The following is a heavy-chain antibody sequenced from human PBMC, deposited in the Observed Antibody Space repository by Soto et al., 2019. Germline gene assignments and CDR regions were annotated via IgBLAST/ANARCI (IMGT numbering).Heavy chain of an antibody. J-gene: IGHJ6*04. CDR3: AKDKRGTTIFGAAMDV. CDR2: ISGSGGST. V-gene: IGHV3-23*01. D-gene: IGHD3-3*01. CDR1: GFTFSSYA. Sequence: EVPLLESGGGLVQPGGSLRLSCAASGFTFSSYAMSWVRQAPGKGLEWVSAISGSGGSTYYADSVKGRFTIARDNSKNTLYLQMSSLRAEDTAVYYCAKDKRGTTIFGAAMDVWGKGTTVTVSS.